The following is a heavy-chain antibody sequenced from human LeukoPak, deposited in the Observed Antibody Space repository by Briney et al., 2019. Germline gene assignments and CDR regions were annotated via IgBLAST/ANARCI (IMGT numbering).Heavy chain of an antibody. Sequence: PGGSLRLSCAASGFTFSSYSMNWVRQAPGKGLEWVSYISSSSSTIYYADSVKGRFTISRDNSKNTLYLQMNSLRAEDTAVYYCARDFDVAGTDYWGQGTLVTVSS. V-gene: IGHV3-48*01. D-gene: IGHD6-19*01. CDR2: ISSSSSTI. J-gene: IGHJ4*02. CDR3: ARDFDVAGTDY. CDR1: GFTFSSYS.